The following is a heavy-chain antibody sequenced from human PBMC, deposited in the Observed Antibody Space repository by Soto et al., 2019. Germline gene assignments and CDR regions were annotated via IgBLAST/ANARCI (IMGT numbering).Heavy chain of an antibody. CDR1: GGTFSSYA. J-gene: IGHJ6*02. Sequence: QVQLVQSGAAVKKPGSSVKVSCKASGGTFSSYAISWVRQAPGQGLEWMGGIIPIFGTANYAQKFQGRVTITADESTSTAYMELSSLRSEDTAVYYCASPTRAAAATYYYYGMDVWGQGTTVTVSS. V-gene: IGHV1-69*12. D-gene: IGHD6-13*01. CDR2: IIPIFGTA. CDR3: ASPTRAAAATYYYYGMDV.